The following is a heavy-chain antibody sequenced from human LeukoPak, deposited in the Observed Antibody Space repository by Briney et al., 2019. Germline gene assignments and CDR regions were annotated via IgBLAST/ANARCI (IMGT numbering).Heavy chain of an antibody. CDR2: IDWIGMST. Sequence: GGSLRLSCAASGFKFDDYGMSWVRHAPGKGLEWVAGIDWIGMSTAYARSVEGRFTISRDNVKKSLDLQMDGLRVEDTAVYYCAREDYYDSGSNDYWGQGTLVTVSS. D-gene: IGHD3-22*01. V-gene: IGHV3-20*04. J-gene: IGHJ4*02. CDR1: GFKFDDYG. CDR3: AREDYYDSGSNDY.